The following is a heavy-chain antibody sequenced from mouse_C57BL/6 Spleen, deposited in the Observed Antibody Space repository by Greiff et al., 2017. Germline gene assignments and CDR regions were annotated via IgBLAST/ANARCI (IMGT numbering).Heavy chain of an antibody. V-gene: IGHV1-55*01. CDR1: GYTFTSYW. CDR3: ARWDYCTPPWYFDV. D-gene: IGHD1-1*01. CDR2: IYPGSGST. Sequence: QVQLQQSGAELVKPGASVKMSCKASGYTFTSYWITWVKQRPGQGLEWIGDIYPGSGSTNYNEKFKSKATLTVDTSSSTAYMQLSSLTSEDSAVYYGARWDYCTPPWYFDVWGTGTTVTVAS. J-gene: IGHJ1*03.